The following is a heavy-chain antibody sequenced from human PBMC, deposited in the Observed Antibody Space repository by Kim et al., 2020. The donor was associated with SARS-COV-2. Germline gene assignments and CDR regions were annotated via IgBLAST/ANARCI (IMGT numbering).Heavy chain of an antibody. D-gene: IGHD1-1*01. J-gene: IGHJ3*02. V-gene: IGHV3-33*01. Sequence: CADSVKGLFTISRDNSKNTVYLQMNSMIAEDTAVYYCARNGGTDDAFDIWSQGTMVTVSS. CDR3: ARNGGTDDAFDI.